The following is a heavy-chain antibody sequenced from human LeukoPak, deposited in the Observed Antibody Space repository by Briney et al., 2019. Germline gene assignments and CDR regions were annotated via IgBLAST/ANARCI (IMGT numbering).Heavy chain of an antibody. J-gene: IGHJ4*02. CDR2: IIGGSSTM. D-gene: IGHD2-21*02. V-gene: IGHV3-48*01. Sequence: GGSLRLSCAASGFTFSSYGMHWVRQPPGKGLEWFSYIIGGSSTMYYADSVKGRFTISRDNAKNSLYLQMNSRRAEDTAMYYSARGHIAVVTANRGXYWSQGTXVT. CDR3: ARGHIAVVTANRGXY. CDR1: GFTFSSYG.